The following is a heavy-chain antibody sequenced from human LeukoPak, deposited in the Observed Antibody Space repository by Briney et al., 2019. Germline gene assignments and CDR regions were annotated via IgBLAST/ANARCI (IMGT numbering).Heavy chain of an antibody. CDR2: IKQDGSEK. CDR3: TRAGTMIVVVPSDI. Sequence: GGSLRLSCAASGFTFSSYWMSWVRQAPGKGLEWVANIKQDGSEKYYVDSVKGRFTISRDNAKNSLYLQMNSLRAEDTAVYYCTRAGTMIVVVPSDIWGQGTMVTVSS. J-gene: IGHJ3*02. D-gene: IGHD3-22*01. V-gene: IGHV3-7*01. CDR1: GFTFSSYW.